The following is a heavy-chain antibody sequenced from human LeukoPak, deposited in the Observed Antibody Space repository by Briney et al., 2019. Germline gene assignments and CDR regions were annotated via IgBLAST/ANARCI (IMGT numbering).Heavy chain of an antibody. V-gene: IGHV1-24*01. D-gene: IGHD5-12*01. CDR3: ATGYDPDAFDI. CDR1: GYTFTSYY. CDR2: FDPEDGET. Sequence: ASVKVSCKASGYTFTSYYMHWVRQAPGKGLEWMGGFDPEDGETIYAQKFQGRVTMTEDTSTDTAYMELSSLRSEDTAVYYCATGYDPDAFDIWGQGTMVTVSS. J-gene: IGHJ3*02.